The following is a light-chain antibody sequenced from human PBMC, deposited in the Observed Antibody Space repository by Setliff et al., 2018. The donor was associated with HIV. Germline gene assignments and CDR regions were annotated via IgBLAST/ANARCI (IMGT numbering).Light chain of an antibody. CDR3: SSYSSSNTLR. V-gene: IGLV2-18*02. J-gene: IGLJ2*01. Sequence: QSALTQPPSVSGSPGQSVTISCTGPSSDVGSYNRVSWYQQPPGTAPKLIIYEVNNRPSGVPDRFSGSKSGNTASLTISGLQAEDESHYYCSSYSSSNTLRFGGGTK. CDR1: SSDVGSYNR. CDR2: EVN.